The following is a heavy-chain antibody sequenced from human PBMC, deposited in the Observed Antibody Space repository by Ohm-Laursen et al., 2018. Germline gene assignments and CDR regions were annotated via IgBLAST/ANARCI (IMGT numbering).Heavy chain of an antibody. D-gene: IGHD6-19*01. CDR1: GESSSGYF. J-gene: IGHJ6*02. V-gene: IGHV4-34*01. Sequence: GTLSLTCAVNGESSSGYFWNWIRQPPGKGLEWIGEINQSGSTKYNPSLKRRVTLSADSSNSQFSLRLTSVTAADTATYYCARGSGFFKLDVWGQGTTVTVSS. CDR2: INQSGST. CDR3: ARGSGFFKLDV.